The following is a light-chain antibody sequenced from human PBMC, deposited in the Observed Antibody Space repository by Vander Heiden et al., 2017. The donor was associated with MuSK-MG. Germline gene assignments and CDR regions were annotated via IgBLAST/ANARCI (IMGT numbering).Light chain of an antibody. CDR2: SAS. CDR1: QNIRWY. CDR3: QESDSSPGT. V-gene: IGKV1-39*01. J-gene: IGKJ1*01. Sequence: DIQMTQSPSSLSASVGDRVTITCRASQNIRWYLNWYQQKTGKAPKLLIYSASNLQSGVPSRFSGSGSGTDFTLTISRLQPEDFATYYCQESDSSPGTFGQGTKVEVK.